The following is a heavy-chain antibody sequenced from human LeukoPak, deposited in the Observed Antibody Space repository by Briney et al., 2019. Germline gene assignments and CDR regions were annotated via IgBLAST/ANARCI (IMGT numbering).Heavy chain of an antibody. J-gene: IGHJ3*02. V-gene: IGHV4-34*01. D-gene: IGHD3-22*01. Sequence: PSETLSLTCAVYGGSFSGYYWSWIRQPPGKGLEWIGEINHSGSTNYNPSLKSRVTISVDTSKNQFSLKLSSVTAADTAVYYCARGDYYYDSSGYYSDAFDIWGQGTMVTVSS. CDR1: GGSFSGYY. CDR2: INHSGST. CDR3: ARGDYYYDSSGYYSDAFDI.